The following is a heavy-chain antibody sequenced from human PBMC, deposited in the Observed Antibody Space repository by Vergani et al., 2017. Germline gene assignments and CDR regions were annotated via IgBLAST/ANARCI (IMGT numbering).Heavy chain of an antibody. J-gene: IGHJ3*02. D-gene: IGHD3-22*01. CDR2: IIPIFGTA. CDR1: GGNFSSYA. Sequence: QVQLVQSGAEVKKPGSSVKVSCKASGGNFSSYAISWVRQAPGQGLEWMGGIIPIFGTANYAQKFQGRVTITADKSTSTAYMELSSLRSEDTAVYYCARGREEGMIVVVPDAFDIWGQGTMVTVSS. CDR3: ARGREEGMIVVVPDAFDI. V-gene: IGHV1-69*06.